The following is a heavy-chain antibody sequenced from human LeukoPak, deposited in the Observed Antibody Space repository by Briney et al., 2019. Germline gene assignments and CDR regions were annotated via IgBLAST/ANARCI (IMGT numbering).Heavy chain of an antibody. CDR1: GFSFRSYW. CDR2: IKQDGSEE. CDR3: ARVLRGGFDY. V-gene: IGHV3-7*01. J-gene: IGHJ4*02. D-gene: IGHD2-8*02. Sequence: GGSLRLSCAASGFSFRSYWMIGVRQAPGKGLEGVANIKQDGSEESYVDSVKGRLTISRDNAKNALYLQMNSLRAEDPAVYYCARVLRGGFDYWGQGTLVTVSS.